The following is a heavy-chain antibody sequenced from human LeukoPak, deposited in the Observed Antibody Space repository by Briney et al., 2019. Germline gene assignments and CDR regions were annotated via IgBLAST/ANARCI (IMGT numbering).Heavy chain of an antibody. CDR1: GFTFRNYA. D-gene: IGHD3-9*01. CDR2: IVGNGVST. J-gene: IGHJ4*02. V-gene: IGHV3-23*01. Sequence: QPGASLRLSCAASGFTFRNYAMSWVRQAPGKGLEWVSAIVGNGVSTYYADSVQGRFTISRDNSKNTLYLQMNSLRAEDTALYYCTKWGDYDGSTGYCDSDYWGQGTLVTVSS. CDR3: TKWGDYDGSTGYCDSDY.